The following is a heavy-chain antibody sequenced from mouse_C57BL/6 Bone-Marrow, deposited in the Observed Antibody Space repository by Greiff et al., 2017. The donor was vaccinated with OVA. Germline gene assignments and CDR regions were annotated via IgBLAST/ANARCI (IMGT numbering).Heavy chain of an antibody. V-gene: IGHV2-6*03. D-gene: IGHD1-1*02. CDR1: GFSLTSYG. Sequence: QVQLQQSGPGLVAPSQSLSITCTVSGFSLTSYGVHWVRQPPGKGLEWLVVIWSDGSTTYNSALKSRLSISKDNSKSQVFLKMNSLQTDDTAMYYCARSLFYGHNGGWFAYWGQGTLVTVSA. J-gene: IGHJ3*01. CDR2: IWSDGST. CDR3: ARSLFYGHNGGWFAY.